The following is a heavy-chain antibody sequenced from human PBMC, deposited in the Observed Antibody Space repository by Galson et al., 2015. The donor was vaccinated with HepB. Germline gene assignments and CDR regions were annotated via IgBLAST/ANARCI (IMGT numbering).Heavy chain of an antibody. J-gene: IGHJ6*04. CDR2: IWFDGGNK. Sequence: SLRLSCAASGFTFSDYGMHWVRQAPGKGLEWVAVIWFDGGNKHYADSMKGRFIISRDNSKNTLYREMNSLRAEDTDVYYCARDRPTHYYLDVWGKGTPVTVSS. D-gene: IGHD3-10*01. V-gene: IGHV3-33*01. CDR3: ARDRPTHYYLDV. CDR1: GFTFSDYG.